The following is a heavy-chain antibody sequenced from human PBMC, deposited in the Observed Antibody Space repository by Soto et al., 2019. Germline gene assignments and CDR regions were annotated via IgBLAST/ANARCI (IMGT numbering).Heavy chain of an antibody. CDR1: GYTFASYD. V-gene: IGHV1-8*01. CDR2: MNPNRGNT. CDR3: ARSDGYNFNWLDS. Sequence: QVQLVQSGAEVKTPGASVKVSCKASGYTFASYDINWVRQAPGQGLEWMGWMNPNRGNTGYAQKFQGSPTMTRDTALSIAHMELSSLRNEDTAVYYCARSDGYNFNWLDSWGQGTLVTVSA. J-gene: IGHJ5*01. D-gene: IGHD2-21*01.